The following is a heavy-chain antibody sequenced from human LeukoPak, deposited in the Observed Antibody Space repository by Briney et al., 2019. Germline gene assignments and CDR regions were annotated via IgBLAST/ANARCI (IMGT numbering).Heavy chain of an antibody. D-gene: IGHD3-22*01. CDR3: ATTDSSGQTSDY. CDR1: GGSISSYY. J-gene: IGHJ4*02. Sequence: NPSETLSLTCTVSGGSISSYYWSWIRQPPGKGLEWIGYIYYSGSTNYNPSLKSRVTISVDTSKNQFSLKLSSVTAADTAVYYCATTDSSGQTSDYWGQGTLVTVSS. CDR2: IYYSGST. V-gene: IGHV4-59*08.